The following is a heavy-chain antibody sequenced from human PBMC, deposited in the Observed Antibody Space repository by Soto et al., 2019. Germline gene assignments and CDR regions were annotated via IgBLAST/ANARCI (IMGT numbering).Heavy chain of an antibody. Sequence: SVKVSSKSPGCTFSSYAISWLRQAPGQGLEWMGGIIPIFGTANYAQKFQGRVTITADESTSTAYMELSSLRSEDTAVYYCARAGSIVVVITDYYYYGMDVWGQGTTVTVSS. V-gene: IGHV1-69*13. D-gene: IGHD3-22*01. CDR3: ARAGSIVVVITDYYYYGMDV. CDR2: IIPIFGTA. J-gene: IGHJ6*02. CDR1: GCTFSSYA.